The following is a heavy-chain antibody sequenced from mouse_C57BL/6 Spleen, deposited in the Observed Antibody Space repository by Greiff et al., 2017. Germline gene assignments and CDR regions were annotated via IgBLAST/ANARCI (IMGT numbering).Heavy chain of an antibody. D-gene: IGHD1-1*01. V-gene: IGHV1-59*01. Sequence: QVQLQQSGAELVRPGTSVKLSCKASGYTFTSYWMHWVKQRPGQGLEWIGVIDPSDSYTNYNQKFKGKATLTVDTSSSTAYMQLSSLTSEDSAVYYCASQGGITTRYFDVWGTGTTVTVSS. CDR2: IDPSDSYT. CDR3: ASQGGITTRYFDV. CDR1: GYTFTSYW. J-gene: IGHJ1*03.